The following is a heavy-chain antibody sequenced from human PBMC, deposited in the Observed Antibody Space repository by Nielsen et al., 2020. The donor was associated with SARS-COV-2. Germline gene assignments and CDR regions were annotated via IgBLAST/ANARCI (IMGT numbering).Heavy chain of an antibody. CDR3: ARDGVVTLDY. D-gene: IGHD4-23*01. Sequence: GESLKISWAASGFTVSSNYMSWVRQAPGKGLEWVSVIYSGGSTYYADSVKGRFTISRDNSKNTLYLQMNSLRAEDTAVYYCARDGVVTLDYWGQGTLVTVSS. V-gene: IGHV3-66*01. J-gene: IGHJ4*02. CDR2: IYSGGST. CDR1: GFTVSSNY.